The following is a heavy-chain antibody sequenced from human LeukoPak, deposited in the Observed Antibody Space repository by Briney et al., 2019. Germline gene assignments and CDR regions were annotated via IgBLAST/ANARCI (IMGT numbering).Heavy chain of an antibody. J-gene: IGHJ4*02. Sequence: PSETLSLTCTVSGGSISSSSYYWGWIRQPPGKGLEWIGSIYYSGSTYYNPSLKSRVTISVDTSKNQFSLKLSSVTAADTAVYYCARDREGGWEPLRSYYFDYWGQGTLVTVSS. D-gene: IGHD1-26*01. CDR1: GGSISSSSYY. CDR2: IYYSGST. V-gene: IGHV4-39*07. CDR3: ARDREGGWEPLRSYYFDY.